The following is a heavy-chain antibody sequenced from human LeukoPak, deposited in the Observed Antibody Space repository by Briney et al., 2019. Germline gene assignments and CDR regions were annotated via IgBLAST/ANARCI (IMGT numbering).Heavy chain of an antibody. CDR3: ARDGPGQGAFDI. D-gene: IGHD1-14*01. CDR1: GYTFTGYY. CDR2: INPNSGGT. J-gene: IGHJ3*02. V-gene: IGHV1-2*02. Sequence: ASVKVSCMASGYTFTGYYMHWVRQAPGQGLEWMGWINPNSGGTNYAQKFQGRVTMTRDTSISTAYMELSRLRSDDTAVYYCARDGPGQGAFDIWGQGTMVTVSS.